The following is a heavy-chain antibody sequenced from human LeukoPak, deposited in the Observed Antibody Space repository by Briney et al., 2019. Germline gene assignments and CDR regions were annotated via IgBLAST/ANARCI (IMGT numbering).Heavy chain of an antibody. CDR2: ISGSGGST. CDR1: GFTFSSYA. D-gene: IGHD2-15*01. Sequence: PGGSLRLSCAASGFTFSSYAMSWVRQAPGKGLERVSAISGSGGSTYYADSVKGRFTISRDNSKNTLYLQMNSLRAEDTAVYYCANQGSGGSSGFDYWGQGTLVTVSS. V-gene: IGHV3-23*01. CDR3: ANQGSGGSSGFDY. J-gene: IGHJ4*02.